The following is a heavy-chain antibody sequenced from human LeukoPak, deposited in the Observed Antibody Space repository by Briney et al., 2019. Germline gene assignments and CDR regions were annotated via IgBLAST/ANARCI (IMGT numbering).Heavy chain of an antibody. J-gene: IGHJ4*02. V-gene: IGHV3-23*01. CDR1: GFTFRSHA. D-gene: IGHD3-16*02. Sequence: GGSLRLSCVGSGFTFRSHAMSWVRQAPEKGLEFVSGIYENGGTTYYADSVKGRFSISRDNSKNTLYLQMNSLRAEDTAVYYCAKEGNYVWGSYRPSFDYWGQGTLVTVSS. CDR2: IYENGGTT. CDR3: AKEGNYVWGSYRPSFDY.